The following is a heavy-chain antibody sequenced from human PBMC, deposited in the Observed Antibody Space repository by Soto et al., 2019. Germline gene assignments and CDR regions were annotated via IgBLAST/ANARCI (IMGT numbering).Heavy chain of an antibody. CDR1: GGSLSGYF. V-gene: IGHV4-34*01. CDR2: ISRGGDT. CDR3: ASLSSIAARPQWDNWFDP. D-gene: IGHD6-6*01. Sequence: PSETLSLTCAVYGGSLSGYFWSWIRQPPGRGLEWIGEISRGGDTNYNSSLKSRLSISVDTSKNQFSLKLSSVTAADTAVYYCASLSSIAARPQWDNWFDPWGQGTLVTVSS. J-gene: IGHJ5*02.